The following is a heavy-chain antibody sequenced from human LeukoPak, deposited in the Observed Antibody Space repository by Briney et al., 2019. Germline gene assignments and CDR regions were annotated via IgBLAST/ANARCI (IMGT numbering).Heavy chain of an antibody. Sequence: GGSLRLSCAASGFTFSSYWMSWVRQAPGKGLEWVANIKQDGSEKYYVDSVKGRFTISRDNAKNSLYLQMNSLRAEDTAVYYCAKDPELLWLGDIGYFDYWGQGTLVTVSS. CDR3: AKDPELLWLGDIGYFDY. CDR2: IKQDGSEK. CDR1: GFTFSSYW. J-gene: IGHJ4*02. D-gene: IGHD3-10*01. V-gene: IGHV3-7*03.